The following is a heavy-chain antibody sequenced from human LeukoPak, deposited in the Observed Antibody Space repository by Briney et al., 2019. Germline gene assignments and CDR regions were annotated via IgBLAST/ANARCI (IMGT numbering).Heavy chain of an antibody. CDR3: ARGLYGGNSGYDY. Sequence: ASVKVSCKASGYAFTSYGISWVRQAPGQRLEWMGWINAGNGNTKYSQKFQGRVTITRDTSASTAYMELSSLRSEDTAVYYCARGLYGGNSGYDYWGQGTLVTVSS. V-gene: IGHV1-3*01. CDR1: GYAFTSYG. D-gene: IGHD4-23*01. J-gene: IGHJ4*02. CDR2: INAGNGNT.